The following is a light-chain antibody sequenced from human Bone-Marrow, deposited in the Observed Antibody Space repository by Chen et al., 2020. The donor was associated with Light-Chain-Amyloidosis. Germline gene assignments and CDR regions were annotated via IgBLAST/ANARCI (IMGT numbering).Light chain of an antibody. CDR3: QSAESSGTYEVI. CDR2: RDT. V-gene: IGLV3-25*03. Sequence: SYELTQPPSVSVSPGQTARITCSGDDLPTKYAYWYQQKPGQAPVLVIHRDTERPSGISERFSGSSSVTTATLTISGVQAEDEADYHCQSAESSGTYEVIFGGGTKLTVL. J-gene: IGLJ2*01. CDR1: DLPTKY.